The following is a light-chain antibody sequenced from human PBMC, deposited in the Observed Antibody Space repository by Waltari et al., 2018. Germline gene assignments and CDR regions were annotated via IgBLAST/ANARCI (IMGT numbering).Light chain of an antibody. Sequence: DIQLTQSPSFLSASVGDRVTIPCRASQGISSYLAWYQKKPGKAPKLLIYAAPTLQSGVPARFSGSGSGTEFTLTISSRQPEDCATYYCQQLDTFGGGTKVEIK. CDR3: QQLDT. CDR2: AAP. CDR1: QGISSY. J-gene: IGKJ4*01. V-gene: IGKV1-9*01.